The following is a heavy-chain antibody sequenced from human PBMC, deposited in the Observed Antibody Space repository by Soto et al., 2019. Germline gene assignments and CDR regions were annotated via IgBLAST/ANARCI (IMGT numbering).Heavy chain of an antibody. J-gene: IGHJ3*02. Sequence: EVQLVESGGGLVQPGGSLRLSCAASGFTVSSNYMSWVRQAPGKGLEWVSVIYSGGSTYYADSVKGRFTISRDNSKNTLYLQMNSLRAEDTAVYYCAGREFTVTTDAFDIWGQGTMVTVSS. CDR1: GFTVSSNY. V-gene: IGHV3-66*01. D-gene: IGHD4-17*01. CDR3: AGREFTVTTDAFDI. CDR2: IYSGGST.